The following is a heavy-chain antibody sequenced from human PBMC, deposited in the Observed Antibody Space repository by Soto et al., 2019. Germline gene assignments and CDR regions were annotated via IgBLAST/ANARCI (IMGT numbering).Heavy chain of an antibody. V-gene: IGHV4-4*02. D-gene: IGHD2-2*02. CDR2: IYHSGST. CDR1: SGSISSSNW. J-gene: IGHJ6*03. CDR3: ASRSYCSSTSCYIYYYMDV. Sequence: QVQLQESGPGLVKPSGTLSLTCAVSSGSISSSNWWSWVRQPPGKGLEWIGEIYHSGSTNYNPSLKSRVTISVDKSKNQFSLKLSSVNAADTAVYYCASRSYCSSTSCYIYYYMDVWGKGTTVTVSS.